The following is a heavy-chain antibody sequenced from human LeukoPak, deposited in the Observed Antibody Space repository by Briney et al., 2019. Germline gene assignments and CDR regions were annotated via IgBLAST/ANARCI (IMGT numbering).Heavy chain of an antibody. CDR1: GFTFSSYA. D-gene: IGHD2-2*01. Sequence: GGSLRLSCAASGFTFSSYAMSCVRQAPGKGLEWVSAISGSGGSTYYADSVKGRFTISRDNSKNTLYLQMNSLRAEDTAVYYCAYIYCSSTSCYDPWGQGTLVTVSS. V-gene: IGHV3-23*01. CDR2: ISGSGGST. CDR3: AYIYCSSTSCYDP. J-gene: IGHJ5*02.